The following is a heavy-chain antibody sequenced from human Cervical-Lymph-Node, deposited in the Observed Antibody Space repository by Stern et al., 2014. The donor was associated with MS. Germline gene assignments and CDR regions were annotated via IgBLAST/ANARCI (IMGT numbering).Heavy chain of an antibody. V-gene: IGHV3-30-3*01. Sequence: VQLVESGGGVVQPGRSLRLSCAASGFTFSSYAMHWVRQAPGKGLEWVAVISYGGSNKDYAVSVKGRFTISRDNSKNTLYLQMNSLRAEDTAVYYCARANYDFWSGYPDFHYYGMDVWGQGTTVTVSS. CDR2: ISYGGSNK. CDR1: GFTFSSYA. CDR3: ARANYDFWSGYPDFHYYGMDV. J-gene: IGHJ6*02. D-gene: IGHD3-3*01.